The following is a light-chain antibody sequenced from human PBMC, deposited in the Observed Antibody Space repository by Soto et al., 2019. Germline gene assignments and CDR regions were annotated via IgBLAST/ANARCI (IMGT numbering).Light chain of an antibody. J-gene: IGLJ1*01. CDR3: SSYTTTRTTYV. CDR1: SSDVGGNDY. V-gene: IGLV2-14*01. Sequence: QSALTQPASVSGSPGQSITISCTGSSSDVGGNDYVSWYQQYPGKAPKVLIYGVSNRPSGVSNRFSGFKSGNTASLTISGLQVEDEAYYHCSSYTTTRTTYVFGPGTKLTVL. CDR2: GVS.